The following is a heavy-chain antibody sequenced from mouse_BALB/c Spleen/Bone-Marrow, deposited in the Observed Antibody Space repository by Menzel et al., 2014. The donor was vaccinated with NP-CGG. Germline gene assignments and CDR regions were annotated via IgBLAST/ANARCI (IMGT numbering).Heavy chain of an antibody. CDR3: ANYYYGSSLFAY. V-gene: IGHV14-3*02. CDR1: GFNIKDTH. CDR2: IDPANGNT. Sequence: EVKLQESGAELVKPGASVKLSCTASGFNIKDTHMHWVKQRPEQGLEWIGRIDPANGNTEYDPKFQGKATITADTSSNTAYLQLSSLTSEDTAVYYCANYYYGSSLFAYWGQGTLVTVSA. D-gene: IGHD1-1*01. J-gene: IGHJ3*01.